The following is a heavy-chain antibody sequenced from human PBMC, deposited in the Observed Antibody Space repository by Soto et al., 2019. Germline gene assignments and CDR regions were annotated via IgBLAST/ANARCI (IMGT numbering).Heavy chain of an antibody. J-gene: IGHJ4*02. D-gene: IGHD4-4*01. Sequence: EVQLVESGGGLVQPGGSLRLSCAASGFTFNNYWMHWVRQDPGKGLVWVSRISSDGSSTNYADSVKGRFAISRDNAKNTLYLQMNSLRAEDTAVYYCAATATVTTDESYWGQGTLVTVSS. V-gene: IGHV3-74*01. CDR2: ISSDGSST. CDR1: GFTFNNYW. CDR3: AATATVTTDESY.